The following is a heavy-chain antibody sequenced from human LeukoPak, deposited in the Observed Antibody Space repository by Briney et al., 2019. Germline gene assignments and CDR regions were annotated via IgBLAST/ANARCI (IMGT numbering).Heavy chain of an antibody. Sequence: GGSLRLSCAASGFTFSSYEMNWVRQAPGKGLEWVSCISSSSSTIYYADSVKGRFTISRDNAKNSLYLQMNRLRPWGTAVYYCARGDSGSDYFDYWGQGTLVTVSS. CDR1: GFTFSSYE. CDR2: ISSSSSTI. V-gene: IGHV3-48*03. CDR3: ARGDSGSDYFDY. D-gene: IGHD1-26*01. J-gene: IGHJ4*02.